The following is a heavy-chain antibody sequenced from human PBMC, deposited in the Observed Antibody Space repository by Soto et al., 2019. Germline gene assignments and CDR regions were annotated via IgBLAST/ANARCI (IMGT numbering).Heavy chain of an antibody. CDR2: IYYSGST. CDR3: ARGRNWLGYCSSTSCLNWFDP. J-gene: IGHJ5*02. Sequence: PSETLSLTCTVSGGSISSGGYYWSWIRQHPGKGLEWIGYIYYSGSTYYNPSLKSRVTISVDTSKNQFSLKLSSVTAADTAVYYCARGRNWLGYCSSTSCLNWFDPWGQGTLVTV. D-gene: IGHD2-2*01. V-gene: IGHV4-31*03. CDR1: GGSISSGGYY.